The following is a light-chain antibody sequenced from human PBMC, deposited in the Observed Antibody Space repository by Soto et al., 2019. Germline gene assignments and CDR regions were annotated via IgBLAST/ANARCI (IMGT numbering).Light chain of an antibody. CDR3: LQYSSNPRT. CDR1: QDIGNY. J-gene: IGKJ1*01. Sequence: DIQMTQSHSSLSASVGDRFTITWQASQDIGNYLNWYQQKPGTAPKRLIYATFTLQSGVPSRFSGSGSGTEFTLTINSLQPEDFATYYCLQYSSNPRTFGQGTKVDIK. V-gene: IGKV1-17*01. CDR2: ATF.